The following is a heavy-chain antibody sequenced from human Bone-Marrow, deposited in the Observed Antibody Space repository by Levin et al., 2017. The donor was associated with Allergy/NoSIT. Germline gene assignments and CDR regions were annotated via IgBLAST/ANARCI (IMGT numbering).Heavy chain of an antibody. CDR3: ARDFPLVPVAGTYFYHGMDV. CDR1: GDSVSSNSAA. CDR2: TYYRSKWYN. V-gene: IGHV6-1*01. Sequence: SETLSLTCAISGDSVSSNSAAWNWIRQSPSRGLEWLGRTYYRSKWYNDYAVSVKSRITINPDTSKNQFSLQLNSVTPEDTGVYYCARDFPLVPVAGTYFYHGMDVWGQGTTVTVSS. J-gene: IGHJ6*02. D-gene: IGHD6-19*01.